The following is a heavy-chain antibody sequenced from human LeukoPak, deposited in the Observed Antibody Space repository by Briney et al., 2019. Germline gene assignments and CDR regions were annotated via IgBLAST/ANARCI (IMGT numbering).Heavy chain of an antibody. CDR1: GNYW. CDR2: INSDGSWT. D-gene: IGHD1-26*01. V-gene: IGHV3-74*01. Sequence: GGSLRLSCAASGNYWMHWVRQVPGKGLVWVSHINSDGSWTSYADSVKGRFTISRDNSKNTLSLQMNSLRAEDTALYYCAKESHVGSYSYLLYYFDFWGQGTLVTVSS. J-gene: IGHJ4*02. CDR3: AKESHVGSYSYLLYYFDF.